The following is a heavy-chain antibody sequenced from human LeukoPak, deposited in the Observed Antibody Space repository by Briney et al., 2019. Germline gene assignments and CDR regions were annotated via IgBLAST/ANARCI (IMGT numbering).Heavy chain of an antibody. CDR3: ARYSGSYWAFDY. D-gene: IGHD1-26*01. J-gene: IGHJ4*02. V-gene: IGHV1-8*01. CDR1: GYTFTSYD. Sequence: ASVKVSCKASGYTFTSYDINWVRRATGQGLEWMGWMNPNSGNTGYAQKFQGRVTMTRNTSISTAYMELRSLRSDDTAVYYCARYSGSYWAFDYWGQGTLVTVSS. CDR2: MNPNSGNT.